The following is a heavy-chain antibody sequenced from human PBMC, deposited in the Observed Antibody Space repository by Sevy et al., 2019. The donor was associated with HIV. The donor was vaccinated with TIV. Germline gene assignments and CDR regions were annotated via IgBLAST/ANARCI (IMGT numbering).Heavy chain of an antibody. CDR2: ISYDGSNK. CDR3: ARSSSGGSSSPRGSPVKN. J-gene: IGHJ4*02. V-gene: IGHV3-30-3*01. Sequence: GGSLRLSCAASGFTFSSYAMHWVRQAPGKGLEWVAVISYDGSNKYYADSVKGRFTISRDNSKNTLYLKMNSLRAEDTAVYYCARSSSGGSSSPRGSPVKNWGQGTLVTVSS. D-gene: IGHD6-13*01. CDR1: GFTFSSYA.